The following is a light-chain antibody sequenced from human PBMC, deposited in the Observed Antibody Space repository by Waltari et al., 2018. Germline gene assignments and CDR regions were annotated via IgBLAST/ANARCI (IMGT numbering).Light chain of an antibody. Sequence: EIVLTQSPATLSLSPGERATLSCRASQSVSSSYLAWYQQNPGQAPRLLIYGASSRATGIPDRFSGSGSGTDFTLTISRLEPEDFAVYYCQQYGSSPPWTFGQGTKVEIK. CDR3: QQYGSSPPWT. V-gene: IGKV3-20*01. CDR2: GAS. CDR1: QSVSSSY. J-gene: IGKJ1*01.